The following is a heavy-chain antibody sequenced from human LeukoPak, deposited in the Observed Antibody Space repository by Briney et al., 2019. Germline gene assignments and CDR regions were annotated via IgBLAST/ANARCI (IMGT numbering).Heavy chain of an antibody. CDR1: GFTFSSYW. J-gene: IGHJ4*02. D-gene: IGHD3-22*01. V-gene: IGHV3-7*01. Sequence: GGSLRLSCAASGFTFSSYWMSWVRQAPGKGLEGVANIKEDGSEKYYVDSVKGRFTISRDNAKNSLFLQMSNLRAEDTAVYYCARDPPPMYYFDSSGYSDYWGQGTLVTVSS. CDR3: ARDPPPMYYFDSSGYSDY. CDR2: IKEDGSEK.